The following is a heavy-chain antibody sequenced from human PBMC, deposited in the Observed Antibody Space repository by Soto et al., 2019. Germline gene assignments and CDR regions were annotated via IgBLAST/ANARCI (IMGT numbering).Heavy chain of an antibody. CDR2: IYSGGST. CDR1: GFTVSSNY. J-gene: IGHJ3*02. CDR3: ASAVSITMIVDPVLMGAFDI. D-gene: IGHD3-22*01. V-gene: IGHV3-66*01. Sequence: GGSLRLSCAASGFTVSSNYMSWVRQAPGKGLEWVSVIYSGGSTYYADSVKGRFTISRDNSKNTLYLQMNSLRAEDTAVYYCASAVSITMIVDPVLMGAFDIWGQGTMVTVSS.